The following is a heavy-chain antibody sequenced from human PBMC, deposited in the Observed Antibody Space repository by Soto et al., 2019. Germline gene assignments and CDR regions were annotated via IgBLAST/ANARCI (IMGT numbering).Heavy chain of an antibody. Sequence: GGSRRLSCAPSGFTFSNYGMHWVRQAPGKGLEWVAVIWYEGSNKYYADSVKARFTISRDSTKNTLFLKMNSLKAEDTAVYYSARDFNYYCDYWGQGTLVTVSS. J-gene: IGHJ4*02. CDR2: IWYEGSNK. CDR1: GFTFSNYG. V-gene: IGHV3-33*01. CDR3: ARDFNYYCDY. D-gene: IGHD1-1*01.